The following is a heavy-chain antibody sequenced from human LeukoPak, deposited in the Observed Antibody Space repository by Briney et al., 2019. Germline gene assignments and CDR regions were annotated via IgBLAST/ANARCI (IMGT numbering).Heavy chain of an antibody. CDR1: GFTFSSYS. J-gene: IGHJ4*02. D-gene: IGHD3-22*01. CDR2: ISSSSSYI. Sequence: GGSLRLSCAASGFTFSSYSMNWVRQAPGKGLEWVSSISSSSSYIYYADSVKGRFTISRDNAKNSLYLQMNSLRAEDTAVYYCARANLNYYDSSGNGGDYWGQGTLVTVSS. V-gene: IGHV3-21*01. CDR3: ARANLNYYDSSGNGGDY.